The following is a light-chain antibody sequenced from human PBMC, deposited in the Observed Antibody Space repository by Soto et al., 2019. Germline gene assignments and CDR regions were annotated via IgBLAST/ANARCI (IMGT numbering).Light chain of an antibody. Sequence: QSALTQPASVSGSPGQSITISCTGTSSDVGGYNYVSWYQQHPGKAPKLMIYDVSNRPSRVSNRFSGSNSGNTASLTISGLQSEDEADYYCSSYTSSSTWVFGGGTKVTVL. CDR1: SSDVGGYNY. CDR2: DVS. J-gene: IGLJ3*02. CDR3: SSYTSSSTWV. V-gene: IGLV2-14*01.